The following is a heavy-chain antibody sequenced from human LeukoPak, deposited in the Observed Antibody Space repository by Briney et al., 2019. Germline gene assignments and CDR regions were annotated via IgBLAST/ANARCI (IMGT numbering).Heavy chain of an antibody. V-gene: IGHV3-30*02. CDR3: ARLGGYGSYYFDY. D-gene: IGHD5-12*01. CDR1: GFTFSSYG. J-gene: IGHJ4*02. Sequence: GGSLRLSCAASGFTFSSYGMHWVRQAPGKGLEWVAFIRYDGSNKYYADSVKGRFTISRDNSKNTLYLQMNSLRAEDTAVYYCARLGGYGSYYFDYWGQGTLVTVSS. CDR2: IRYDGSNK.